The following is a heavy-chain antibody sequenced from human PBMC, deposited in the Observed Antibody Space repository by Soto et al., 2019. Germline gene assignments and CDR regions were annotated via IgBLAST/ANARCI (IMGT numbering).Heavy chain of an antibody. CDR2: ISWNSGSI. CDR3: AKDYGSGSYYNSYFDY. Sequence: GGSLRLSCAASGFTFDDYAMHWVRQAPGKGLEWVSGISWNSGSIGYADSVKGRFTISRDNAKNSLYLQMNSLRAEDTALYYCAKDYGSGSYYNSYFDYWGQGTLVTVSS. J-gene: IGHJ4*02. V-gene: IGHV3-9*01. CDR1: GFTFDDYA. D-gene: IGHD3-10*01.